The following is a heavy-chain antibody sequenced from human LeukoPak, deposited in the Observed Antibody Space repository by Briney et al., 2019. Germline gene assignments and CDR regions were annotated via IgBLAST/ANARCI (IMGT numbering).Heavy chain of an antibody. V-gene: IGHV4-4*07. Sequence: SETLSLTCTVSGGSISSYYWSWIRQPAGKGLEWIGRIYTSGNTKYNPSLKSRVTLSVDKSKNQVSLKLISVTAADTAVYYCARDALGYYTNTGYPILYYFDSWGQGTLVTVSS. CDR2: IYTSGNT. D-gene: IGHD3-9*01. CDR3: ARDALGYYTNTGYPILYYFDS. CDR1: GGSISSYY. J-gene: IGHJ4*02.